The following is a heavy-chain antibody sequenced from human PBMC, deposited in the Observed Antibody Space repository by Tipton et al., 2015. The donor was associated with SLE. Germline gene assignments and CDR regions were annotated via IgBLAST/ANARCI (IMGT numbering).Heavy chain of an antibody. V-gene: IGHV3-NL1*01. D-gene: IGHD4-23*01. CDR1: GFTFSSYG. CDR3: AKGINGGFAY. Sequence: SLRLSCAASGFTFSSYGMHWVRQVPGKGLEWVSGINWNGESISFAASVKGRFTISRDISESTLYLQMDNLRVEDTAVYYCAKGINGGFAYGGLGARVIVSS. J-gene: IGHJ4*02. CDR2: INWNGESI.